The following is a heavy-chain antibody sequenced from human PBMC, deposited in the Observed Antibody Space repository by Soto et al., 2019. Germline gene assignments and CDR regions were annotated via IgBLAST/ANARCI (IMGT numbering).Heavy chain of an antibody. J-gene: IGHJ4*02. D-gene: IGHD7-27*01. CDR2: IYYSGST. Sequence: QLQLQESGPGLVKPSETLSLTCTVSGGSISSSSYYWGWIRQPPGKGLEWIGSIYYSGSTYYNPSLNIRVTISVDTSQNQFSLKLSSVTAADTAVYYCARAKPTGVALDYWGQGTLVTVSS. V-gene: IGHV4-39*01. CDR1: GGSISSSSYY. CDR3: ARAKPTGVALDY.